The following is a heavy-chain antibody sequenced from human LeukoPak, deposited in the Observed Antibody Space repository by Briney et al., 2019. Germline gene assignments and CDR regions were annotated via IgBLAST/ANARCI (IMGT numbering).Heavy chain of an antibody. CDR1: GGPFSGYY. CDR3: ARRLRGIAVAEFGY. J-gene: IGHJ4*02. CDR2: INHSGST. V-gene: IGHV4-34*01. Sequence: SETLSLTCAVYGGPFSGYYWSWIRQPPGKGLEWIGEINHSGSTNYNPSLKSRVTISVDTSKNQFSLKLSSATAADTAVYYCARRLRGIAVAEFGYWGQGTLVTVSS. D-gene: IGHD6-19*01.